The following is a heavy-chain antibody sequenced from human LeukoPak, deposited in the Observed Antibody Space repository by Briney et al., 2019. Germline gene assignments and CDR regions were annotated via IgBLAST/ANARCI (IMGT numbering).Heavy chain of an antibody. CDR1: GFTFSSYG. CDR2: IWYDGSNK. Sequence: GRSLRLSCAASGFTFSSYGMHWVRQAPGKGLEWVAVIWYDGSNKYYADSVKGRFTISRDNSKNTLYLQMNSLRAEDTAVYYCAREGGYNYVYYFDYWGQGTLVTVSS. CDR3: AREGGYNYVYYFDY. V-gene: IGHV3-33*01. J-gene: IGHJ4*02. D-gene: IGHD5-24*01.